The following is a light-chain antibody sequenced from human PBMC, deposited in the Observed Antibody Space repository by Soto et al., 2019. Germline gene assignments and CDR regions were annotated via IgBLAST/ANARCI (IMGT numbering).Light chain of an antibody. J-gene: IGLJ2*01. CDR2: EVT. Sequence: QSALTQPASVSGSPGQSITISCTGTSSDIGGYKYVSWYQHHPGTAPKRMIYEVTNRPSGVSNRFSGSKSGNTASLTISGLQAEDEGDYYCTAYSSSSTTVVFGGGTKVTVL. V-gene: IGLV2-14*01. CDR3: TAYSSSSTTVV. CDR1: SSDIGGYKY.